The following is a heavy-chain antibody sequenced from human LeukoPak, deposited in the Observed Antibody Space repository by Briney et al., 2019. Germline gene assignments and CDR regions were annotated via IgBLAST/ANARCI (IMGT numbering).Heavy chain of an antibody. CDR2: IYYSGST. D-gene: IGHD3-3*01. Sequence: SETLSLTCTVSGGSISSYYWSWIRQPPGKGLEWIGYIYYSGSTNYNPSLKSRVTISVDTSKNQFSLKLSSVTAADTAVYYCARVVRLLGGTDYWGQGTLVTVSS. CDR3: ARVVRLLGGTDY. CDR1: GGSISSYY. V-gene: IGHV4-59*01. J-gene: IGHJ4*02.